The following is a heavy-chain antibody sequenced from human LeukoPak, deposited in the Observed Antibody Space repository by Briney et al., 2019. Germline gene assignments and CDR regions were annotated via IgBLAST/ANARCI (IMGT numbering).Heavy chain of an antibody. CDR1: GFTFSSHG. D-gene: IGHD6-13*01. CDR3: AKVVSSSWGYFDY. CDR2: IRYDGSTK. J-gene: IGHJ4*02. V-gene: IGHV3-30*02. Sequence: GGSLRLSCAASGFTFSSHGMHWVRQAPGKGLEWVAFIRYDGSTKYYADSVKGRFTISRDNSKNTLYLQMNSLRPEDTAVYYCAKVVSSSWGYFDYWGQGTLVTVSS.